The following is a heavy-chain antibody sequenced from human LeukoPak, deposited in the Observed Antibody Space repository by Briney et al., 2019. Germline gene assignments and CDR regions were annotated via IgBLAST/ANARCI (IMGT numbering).Heavy chain of an antibody. CDR2: ISAYNGNT. CDR1: GYTFTSYG. J-gene: IGHJ4*02. Sequence: ASVKVSCKASGYTFTSYGISWVRQAPGQGLEWMGWISAYNGNTNYAQKLQGRVTMTTDTSTSTAYMELRSLRSDDTAVYYCARTNDYYGSGSYYNDYWGQGTLVTVSS. D-gene: IGHD3-10*01. CDR3: ARTNDYYGSGSYYNDY. V-gene: IGHV1-18*01.